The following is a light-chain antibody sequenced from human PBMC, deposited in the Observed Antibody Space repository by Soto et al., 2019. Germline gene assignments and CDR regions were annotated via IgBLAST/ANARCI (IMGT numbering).Light chain of an antibody. CDR1: SSNIGSTS. CDR3: ATCDYNRNGVV. Sequence: SVLTQPPSASGTPGQRVSISCSGGSSNIGSTSVDWYQQVPGMAPKLLIYSNDQRPSGVPDRISGSKSGTSGSLVISGLQAEDEADYFCATCDYNRNGVVFGGGTQLTVL. CDR2: SND. V-gene: IGLV1-44*01. J-gene: IGLJ7*01.